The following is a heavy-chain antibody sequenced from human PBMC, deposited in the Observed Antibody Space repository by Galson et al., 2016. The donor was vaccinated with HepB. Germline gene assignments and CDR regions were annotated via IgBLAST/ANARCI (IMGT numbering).Heavy chain of an antibody. D-gene: IGHD4/OR15-4a*01. CDR2: INGDGGST. V-gene: IGHV3-74*01. J-gene: IGHJ4*02. Sequence: LRLSCAASGFTSSSYWMNWFRQAPGKEMVWVSRINGDGGSTTYADSVKGRFTISRDNAKNTLYLQMSSLRAEDTAVYYCARGHSANSFILDYWGQGTLVTVSS. CDR1: GFTSSSYW. CDR3: ARGHSANSFILDY.